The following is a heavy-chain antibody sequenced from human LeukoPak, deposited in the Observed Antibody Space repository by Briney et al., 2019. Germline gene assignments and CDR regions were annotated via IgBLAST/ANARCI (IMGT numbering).Heavy chain of an antibody. V-gene: IGHV4-59*01. Sequence: SETLSLTCTVSGGSISSYYWSWIRQPPGKGLEWIGYIYYSGSTNYNPSLKSRVTIPVDTSKNQFSLKLSSVTAADTAVYYCARADSGYDHDAFDIWGQGTMVTVSS. CDR3: ARADSGYDHDAFDI. CDR2: IYYSGST. J-gene: IGHJ3*02. D-gene: IGHD5-12*01. CDR1: GGSISSYY.